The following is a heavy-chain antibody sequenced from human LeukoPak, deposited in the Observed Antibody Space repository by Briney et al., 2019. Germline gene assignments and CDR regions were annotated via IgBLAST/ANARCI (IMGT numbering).Heavy chain of an antibody. V-gene: IGHV3-30*02. CDR3: ARDRVPCLDY. Sequence: GGSLRLYCAASGFTFSSYGMHWVRQAPGKGLEWVAFIRYDGSNKYYADSVKGRFTISRDNAKNSLYLQMNSLRAEDTAVYYCARDRVPCLDYWGQGTLVTVSS. CDR1: GFTFSSYG. D-gene: IGHD2-2*01. J-gene: IGHJ4*02. CDR2: IRYDGSNK.